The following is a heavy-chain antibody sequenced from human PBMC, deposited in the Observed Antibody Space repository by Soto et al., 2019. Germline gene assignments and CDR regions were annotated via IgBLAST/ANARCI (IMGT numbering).Heavy chain of an antibody. D-gene: IGHD2-2*01. CDR3: ARAELPGATQDYHYYALDV. Sequence: GASVKVSCKASGGSFSSYPISWVRQAPGQGLEWMGGIIPIFGTANYAQRFQGRVSITADEATTTVYMELTSLRFEDTALYYCARAELPGATQDYHYYALDVSGQGTTDTVSS. CDR1: GGSFSSYP. V-gene: IGHV1-69*13. J-gene: IGHJ6*02. CDR2: IIPIFGTA.